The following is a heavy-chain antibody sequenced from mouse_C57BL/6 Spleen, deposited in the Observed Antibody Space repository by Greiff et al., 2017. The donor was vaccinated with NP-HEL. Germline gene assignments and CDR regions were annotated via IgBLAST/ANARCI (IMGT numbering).Heavy chain of an antibody. CDR3: ARRAYGHYYAMDY. Sequence: QVQLQQPGAELVKPGASVKLSCKASDYTFTSYWMQWVKQRPGQGLEWIGEIDPSDSYTNYNQKFKGKATLTVDTSSSTAYMQLSSLTSEDSAVYYCARRAYGHYYAMDYWGQGTSVTVSS. V-gene: IGHV1-50*01. CDR1: DYTFTSYW. J-gene: IGHJ4*01. D-gene: IGHD1-1*01. CDR2: IDPSDSYT.